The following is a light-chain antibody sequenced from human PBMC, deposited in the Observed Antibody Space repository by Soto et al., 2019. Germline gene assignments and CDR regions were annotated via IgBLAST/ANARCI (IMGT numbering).Light chain of an antibody. J-gene: IGKJ3*01. V-gene: IGKV1-39*01. Sequence: DIQMTQSPSSLSASVGDRVTITCQASQDISNYLNWYQQKPGKAPNLLIYSASTLQSGVPSRFSGSGSGTDFTLTISSLQPEDFATYFCQQGDSFPLTFGPGTKVGIK. CDR3: QQGDSFPLT. CDR1: QDISNY. CDR2: SAS.